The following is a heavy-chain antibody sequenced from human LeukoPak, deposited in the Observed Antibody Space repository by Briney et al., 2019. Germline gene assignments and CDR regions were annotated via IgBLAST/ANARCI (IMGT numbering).Heavy chain of an antibody. V-gene: IGHV1-46*01. CDR1: GYTFTSYY. CDR2: INPSGGSP. CDR3: ARPLRPTGGGETDAFDI. D-gene: IGHD4-17*01. Sequence: TSVNVSCKASGYTFTSYYMHWVRLAPGQGLEWMGVINPSGGSPSYPQKFQGRVTMTRDTSTSTVYMELSSLRSEDTALYYCARPLRPTGGGETDAFDIWGQGTTVTISS. J-gene: IGHJ3*02.